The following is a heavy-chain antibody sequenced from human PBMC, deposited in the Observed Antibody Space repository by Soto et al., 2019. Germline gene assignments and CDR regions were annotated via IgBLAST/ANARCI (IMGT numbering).Heavy chain of an antibody. J-gene: IGHJ3*02. Sequence: SETLSLTCTVSGCSINSYYWSWIRQPPGKGLEWIGYIYYSGSTNYNPSLKSRATISVDTSKNQFTLKLSSVTAADTAVYYCARVPWQWLGGYAFDIWGQGTMVT. D-gene: IGHD6-19*01. CDR1: GCSINSYY. CDR3: ARVPWQWLGGYAFDI. V-gene: IGHV4-59*01. CDR2: IYYSGST.